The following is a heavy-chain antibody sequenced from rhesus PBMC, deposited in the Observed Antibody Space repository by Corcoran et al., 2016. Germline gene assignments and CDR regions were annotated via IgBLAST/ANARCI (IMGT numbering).Heavy chain of an antibody. CDR1: GGSISSSSL. J-gene: IGHJ4*01. Sequence: QVQLQESGPGLVKPSEPLSLPCAVSGGSISSSSLWGWIRQPPGKGLEWIGYISGSSGSTYYNPSLKNRVTSSKDTSKNQFSLKLSSVTAADTAVYYCARSYYDSGYNYWGQGVLVTVSS. V-gene: IGHV4-65*01. CDR3: ARSYYDSGYNY. CDR2: ISGSSGST. D-gene: IGHD3-28*01.